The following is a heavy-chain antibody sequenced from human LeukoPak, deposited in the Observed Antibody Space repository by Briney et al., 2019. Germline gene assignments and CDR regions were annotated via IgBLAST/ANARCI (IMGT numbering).Heavy chain of an antibody. Sequence: GGSLRLSCAASGFSFSGHWMHWARQLPGKGLVWVSRISPTGSTTSYADSVKGRFTVSRDNAKNTLYLQVNNPRAEDTAVYYCARGPSSNWSGLDFWGQGTLLTVSS. V-gene: IGHV3-74*01. CDR3: ARGPSSNWSGLDF. D-gene: IGHD6-13*01. CDR1: GFSFSGHW. J-gene: IGHJ4*02. CDR2: ISPTGSTT.